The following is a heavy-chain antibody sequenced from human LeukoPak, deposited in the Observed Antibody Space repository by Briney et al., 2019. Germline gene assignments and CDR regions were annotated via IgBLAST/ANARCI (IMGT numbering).Heavy chain of an antibody. Sequence: SETLSLTCTVSGDSIRNSGYYWDWIRQSPGTGLEWIGSINHSGTTYYEPSLKSRVTISVDASKNQFSLKLSSVTAADTTIYYCARKKLVARGYFDFWGRGIPVTVSS. J-gene: IGHJ4*02. CDR3: ARKKLVARGYFDF. D-gene: IGHD6-13*01. CDR2: INHSGTT. V-gene: IGHV4-39*01. CDR1: GDSIRNSGYY.